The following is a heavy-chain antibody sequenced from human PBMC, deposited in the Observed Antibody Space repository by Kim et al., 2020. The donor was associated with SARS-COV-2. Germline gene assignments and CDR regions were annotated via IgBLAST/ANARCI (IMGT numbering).Heavy chain of an antibody. CDR1: GFTFNNQW. CDR2: IKSKSDGGTA. V-gene: IGHV3-15*01. D-gene: IGHD2-15*01. CDR3: ICFEDNWREFDY. Sequence: GGSLRLSCVAPGFTFNNQWMSWVRQAPGEGLEWVGRIKSKSDGGTANYAASVKGRFTISRDDSKTTLYLEMNSLRTEDTGGYYCICFEDNWREFDYRGQGTLVTVSS. J-gene: IGHJ4*02.